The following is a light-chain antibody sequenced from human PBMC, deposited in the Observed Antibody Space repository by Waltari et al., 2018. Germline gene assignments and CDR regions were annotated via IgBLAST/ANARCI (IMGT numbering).Light chain of an antibody. CDR3: QQYDGSILT. CDR1: KTCKNKF. V-gene: IGKV3-20*01. CDR2: GAS. Sequence: RASKTCKNKFLCGYQQNPGQAPRLLIHGASSRATGFPDRFSGSGSGTDFTLTISRLEPEDVAVYYCQQYDGSILTFGGGTKVEI. J-gene: IGKJ4*01.